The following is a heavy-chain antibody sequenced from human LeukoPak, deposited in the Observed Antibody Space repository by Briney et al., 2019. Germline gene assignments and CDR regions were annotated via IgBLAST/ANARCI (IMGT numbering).Heavy chain of an antibody. CDR3: ARVRSTIFGVAQMYYFDY. V-gene: IGHV1-8*01. J-gene: IGHJ4*02. D-gene: IGHD3-3*01. Sequence: GASVKVSCKASGYTFSSYDINWVRQATGQGGEWMGWMNPNSGNTGYAQKFQGRVTMTRNTSISTGYMELGSLRSEDTAVYYCARVRSTIFGVAQMYYFDYWGQGTLVTVSS. CDR1: GYTFSSYD. CDR2: MNPNSGNT.